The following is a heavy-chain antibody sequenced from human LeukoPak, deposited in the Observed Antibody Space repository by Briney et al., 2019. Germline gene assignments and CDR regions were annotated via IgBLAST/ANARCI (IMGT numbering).Heavy chain of an antibody. V-gene: IGHV3-20*04. CDR1: GFTFDDYG. CDR2: INWNGGST. J-gene: IGHJ4*02. CDR3: ARALELWSLYYFDY. D-gene: IGHD2-21*01. Sequence: PGGSLRLSCAASGFTFDDYGMSWVRQAPGKGLEWVSGINWNGGSTGYADSVKDRFTISRDNAKNSLYLQMNSLRAEDTALYYCARALELWSLYYFDYWGQGTLVTVSS.